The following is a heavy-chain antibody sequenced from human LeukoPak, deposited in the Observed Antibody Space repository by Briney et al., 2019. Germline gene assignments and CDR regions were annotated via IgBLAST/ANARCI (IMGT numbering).Heavy chain of an antibody. Sequence: QPGKSLRPSCAASGFTLTYYAMHWVRQAPGKGLEWVAVTSYDGNKKYYADSVKGRFTISRDSSKNTLYLQMSSLRAEDTAVYYCARSSYDYGGIEGPFDYWGQGTLVSVSS. D-gene: IGHD4-23*01. J-gene: IGHJ4*02. CDR1: GFTLTYYA. V-gene: IGHV3-30*15. CDR2: TSYDGNKK. CDR3: ARSSYDYGGIEGPFDY.